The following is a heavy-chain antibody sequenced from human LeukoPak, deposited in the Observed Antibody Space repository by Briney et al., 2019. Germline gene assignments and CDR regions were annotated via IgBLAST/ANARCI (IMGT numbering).Heavy chain of an antibody. CDR3: VKGGRHYLEF. J-gene: IGHJ4*02. Sequence: GGSLRLSSAASGFPFNRQTMSWVRQAPGKGLEWVAKMKEDGTEIAYVDSVKGRFTISRDNAENSLYLEMKNLRAEDTAVYYCVKGGRHYLEFWGQGTLVTVSS. CDR2: MKEDGTEI. CDR1: GFPFNRQT. D-gene: IGHD2-15*01. V-gene: IGHV3-7*03.